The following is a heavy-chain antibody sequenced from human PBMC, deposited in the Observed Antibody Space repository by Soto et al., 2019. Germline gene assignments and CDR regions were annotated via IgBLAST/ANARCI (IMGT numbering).Heavy chain of an antibody. D-gene: IGHD2-15*01. CDR1: GGSITSDAYQ. CDR2: INYGGKT. CDR3: AKHGQVLAAAVY. V-gene: IGHV4-39*01. Sequence: QVQLQESGPGLVKPSETLSLTCTVSGGSITSDAYQWGWIRQPPGKGLEWIGSINYGGKTYFNPSLKSRVTISVDTSKNQISLNLNSVTAADMAVYYCAKHGQVLAAAVYWGQGTLVTVSS. J-gene: IGHJ4*02.